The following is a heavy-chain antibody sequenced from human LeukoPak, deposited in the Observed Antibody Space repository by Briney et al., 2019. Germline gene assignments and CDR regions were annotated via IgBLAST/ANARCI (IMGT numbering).Heavy chain of an antibody. V-gene: IGHV1-18*01. CDR1: GYTFSDFG. Sequence: GASVKVSCETSGYTFSDFGMIWVRQAPGQGLEWMGWISAYNGDTNYAHNLQGRVTMTTDTSTSTAYMELRSLRSDDTAVYYCARGRPSDYWGQGTLVTVSS. CDR3: ARGRPSDY. CDR2: ISAYNGDT. J-gene: IGHJ4*02.